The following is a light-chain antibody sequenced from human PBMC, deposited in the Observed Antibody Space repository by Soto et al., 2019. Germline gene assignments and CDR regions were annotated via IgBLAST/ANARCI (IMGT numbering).Light chain of an antibody. J-gene: IGKJ1*01. CDR2: KAS. V-gene: IGKV1-39*01. Sequence: DIQMTQSPSSLSASVGDRVTITCRASQSINNYLSWYQRKPGKAPKLLIYKASSLESGVPSRFSGSGSGTDFTLTISNLQPEDFATYYCQQSFTTWTFGQGTKVDIK. CDR3: QQSFTTWT. CDR1: QSINNY.